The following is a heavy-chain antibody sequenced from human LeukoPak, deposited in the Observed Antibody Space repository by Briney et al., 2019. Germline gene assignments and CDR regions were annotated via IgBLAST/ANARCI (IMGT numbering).Heavy chain of an antibody. CDR2: INSDGIST. Sequence: PGRSLRLSCAASGFTFSSYWMHWVRQPPGKGPEWVSGINSDGISTTYADSVKGRFTISRDNAKNTLYVQMNSLRVDDTAVYYCARFGLAVPGLISWGQGTLVTVSS. J-gene: IGHJ4*02. CDR1: GFTFSSYW. V-gene: IGHV3-74*01. D-gene: IGHD6-19*01. CDR3: ARFGLAVPGLIS.